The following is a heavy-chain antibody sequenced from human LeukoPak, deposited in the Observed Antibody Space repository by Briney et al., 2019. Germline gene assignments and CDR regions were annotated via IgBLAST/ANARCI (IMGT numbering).Heavy chain of an antibody. D-gene: IGHD4/OR15-4a*01. J-gene: IGHJ1*01. Sequence: ASVKVSCKASRYTFTSYAMNWVRQAPGQGLEWMGWINTNTGNPTYAQGFTGRFVFSLDTSVSTAYLQISSLKAEDTAVYYCARRAITNYGEYFQHWGQGTLVTVSS. CDR1: RYTFTSYA. CDR3: ARRAITNYGEYFQH. V-gene: IGHV7-4-1*02. CDR2: INTNTGNP.